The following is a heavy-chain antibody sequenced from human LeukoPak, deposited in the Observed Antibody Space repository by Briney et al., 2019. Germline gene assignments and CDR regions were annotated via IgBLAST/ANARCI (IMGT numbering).Heavy chain of an antibody. V-gene: IGHV3-48*03. CDR1: GFTFSSYA. CDR2: ISTSGGTI. J-gene: IGHJ3*02. CDR3: ARDRSGDI. Sequence: GGSLRLSCAASGFTFSSYAMSWVRQAPGKGLEWVSYISTSGGTIYYTDSVKGRFTISRDNAKNSVYLQMNSLRAEDTAVYYCARDRSGDIWGQGTVVTVSS.